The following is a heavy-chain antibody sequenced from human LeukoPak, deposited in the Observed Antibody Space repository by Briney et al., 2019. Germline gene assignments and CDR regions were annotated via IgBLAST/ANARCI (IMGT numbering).Heavy chain of an antibody. CDR1: GFTFSGSA. CDR2: IRSKANSYAT. Sequence: GGSLRLSCAASGFTFSGSAMHWVRQASGKGLEWVGRIRSKANSYATAYAASVKGRFTISRDDSKNTAYLQMNSLKTEDTAVYYCTRRDYYDSPRKSGAFDIWGQGTMVTVSS. J-gene: IGHJ3*02. CDR3: TRRDYYDSPRKSGAFDI. D-gene: IGHD3-22*01. V-gene: IGHV3-73*01.